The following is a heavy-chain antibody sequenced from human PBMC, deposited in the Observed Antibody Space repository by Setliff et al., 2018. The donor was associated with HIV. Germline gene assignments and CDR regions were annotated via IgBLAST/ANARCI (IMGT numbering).Heavy chain of an antibody. CDR2: INQSGST. Sequence: SETLSLTCAVYNASFSDYYRGWIRQAPGKGLEWIGEINQSGSTNYNSSLRSRVAMSINLSKNQFSLKLTSVTAADTTVYYCAVRVYGPIEYWGQGNQVTVSS. J-gene: IGHJ4*02. D-gene: IGHD4-17*01. CDR3: AVRVYGPIEY. V-gene: IGHV4-34*01. CDR1: NASFSDYY.